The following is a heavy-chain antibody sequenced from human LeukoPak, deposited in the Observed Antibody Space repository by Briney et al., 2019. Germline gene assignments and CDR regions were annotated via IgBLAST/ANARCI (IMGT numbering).Heavy chain of an antibody. CDR1: GFTFDDYG. J-gene: IGHJ4*02. CDR2: ISSSSSYI. V-gene: IGHV3-21*01. CDR3: AKIGSSGWPVDY. Sequence: GGSLRLSCAASGFTFDDYGMNWVRQAPGKGLEWVSSISSSSSYIYYADSVKGRFTISRDNAKNSLYLQMNSLRAEDTAVYYCAKIGSSGWPVDYWGQGTLVTVSS. D-gene: IGHD6-19*01.